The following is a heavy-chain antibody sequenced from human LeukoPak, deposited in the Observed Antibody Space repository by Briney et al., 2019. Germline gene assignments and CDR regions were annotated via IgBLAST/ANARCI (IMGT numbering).Heavy chain of an antibody. CDR1: GGSFSGYY. D-gene: IGHD2-2*01. CDR3: ARRNCSSTSCYDY. Sequence: SETLSLTCAVYGGSFSGYYWSWIRQPPGKGLEWIGEINHSGSTNYNPSLKSRVTISVDTSKNQFSLKLSSVTAADTAVYYCARRNCSSTSCYDYWGQGTLVTVSS. J-gene: IGHJ4*02. V-gene: IGHV4-34*01. CDR2: INHSGST.